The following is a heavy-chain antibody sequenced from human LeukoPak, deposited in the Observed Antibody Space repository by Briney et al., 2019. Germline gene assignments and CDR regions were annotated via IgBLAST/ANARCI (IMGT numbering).Heavy chain of an antibody. CDR3: ARGEEVGATLDY. J-gene: IGHJ4*02. Sequence: PSETLSLTCTVSGGSISSFYWSWIRQPPGKGLEWIGYIHYSGTTNYSPSLKSRATISVDTSKNQFSLKLSSVTAADTAVYYCARGEEVGATLDYWGQGTLVTVSS. D-gene: IGHD1-26*01. CDR2: IHYSGTT. CDR1: GGSISSFY. V-gene: IGHV4-59*01.